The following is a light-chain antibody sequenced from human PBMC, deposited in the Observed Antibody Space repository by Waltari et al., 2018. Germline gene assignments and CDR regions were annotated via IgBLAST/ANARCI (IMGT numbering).Light chain of an antibody. CDR2: KAS. CDR1: QSIVVW. Sequence: DIQVTQSPSTLSASVGDRVTITCRASQSIVVWLAWYQQKPGKAPRLLIYKASYLESGVPSRFSGSGSGTAFTLTISSLQADDFATYYCLQYNSYPWTFVQGTKVEIK. V-gene: IGKV1-5*03. J-gene: IGKJ1*01. CDR3: LQYNSYPWT.